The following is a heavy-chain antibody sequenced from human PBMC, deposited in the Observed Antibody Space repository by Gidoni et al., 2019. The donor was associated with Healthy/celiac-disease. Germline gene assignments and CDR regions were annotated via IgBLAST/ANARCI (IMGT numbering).Heavy chain of an antibody. V-gene: IGHV3-23*01. CDR1: GVTFSRYA. Sequence: EVQLLVSGGGLVQPGGSLRLSCAASGVTFSRYAMSGVRQAPGKGLEWVSGISGSGGSTYYADSVKGRFTISRDNSKNTLYLQMNSLRAEDTAVYYCAKYYYDSSGYYLGSWYFDLWGRGTLVTVSS. CDR3: AKYYYDSSGYYLGSWYFDL. J-gene: IGHJ2*01. D-gene: IGHD3-22*01. CDR2: ISGSGGST.